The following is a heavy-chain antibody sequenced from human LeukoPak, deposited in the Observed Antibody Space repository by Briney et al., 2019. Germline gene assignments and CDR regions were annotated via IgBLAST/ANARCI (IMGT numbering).Heavy chain of an antibody. Sequence: PSETLSLTCTVSGGSISSGSYYWDWIRQAPGKGLEWIGNIYHSGITYYNPSLKSRVTTSVDTSKNHFSLKLNSLTAADTAVYYCARHHSALNWFDPWGQGTLVTVSS. CDR1: GGSISSGSYY. V-gene: IGHV4-39*01. J-gene: IGHJ5*02. D-gene: IGHD2-15*01. CDR2: IYHSGIT. CDR3: ARHHSALNWFDP.